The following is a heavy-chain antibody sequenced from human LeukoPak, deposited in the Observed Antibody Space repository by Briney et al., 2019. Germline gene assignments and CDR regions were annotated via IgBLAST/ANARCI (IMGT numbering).Heavy chain of an antibody. D-gene: IGHD3-22*01. CDR3: AREYTYYYDSSGRHIDAFDI. CDR1: GYTFTGYY. J-gene: IGHJ3*02. CDR2: INPNSGGT. Sequence: GASVKVSCKASGYTFTGYYMHWVRQAPGQGLEWMGWINPNSGGTNYAQKFQGRVTMTRDTAISTAYMELSRLRSDDTAVYYCAREYTYYYDSSGRHIDAFDIWGQGTMVTVSS. V-gene: IGHV1-2*02.